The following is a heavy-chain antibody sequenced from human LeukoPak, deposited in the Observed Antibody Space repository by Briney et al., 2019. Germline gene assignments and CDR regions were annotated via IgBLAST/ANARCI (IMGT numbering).Heavy chain of an antibody. CDR3: ARVRKQYYYDNSHHRDASDV. D-gene: IGHD3-22*01. CDR2: INWNGNNV. V-gene: IGHV3-20*04. Sequence: GGSLRFSCATSGFTFEDYGMNWVRQAPGNGWKWVSNINWNGNNVDYADPVKGRFTISRDKAKNSLHLQMNSLRAEDTAVYYCARVRKQYYYDNSHHRDASDVWGQGTMVIVSS. J-gene: IGHJ3*01. CDR1: GFTFEDYG.